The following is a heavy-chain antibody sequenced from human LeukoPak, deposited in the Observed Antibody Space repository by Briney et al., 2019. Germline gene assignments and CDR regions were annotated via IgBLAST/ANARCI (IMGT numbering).Heavy chain of an antibody. D-gene: IGHD3-10*01. Sequence: ASVKVSCKASGYTFTSYGISWVRQAPGQGLEWMGWISAYNGNTNYAQKLQGRVTMTTDTSTSTAYMELRSLRSDDTAVYYCARDGRWFGELSVWDYWGQGTLVTVSS. J-gene: IGHJ4*02. V-gene: IGHV1-18*01. CDR1: GYTFTSYG. CDR2: ISAYNGNT. CDR3: ARDGRWFGELSVWDY.